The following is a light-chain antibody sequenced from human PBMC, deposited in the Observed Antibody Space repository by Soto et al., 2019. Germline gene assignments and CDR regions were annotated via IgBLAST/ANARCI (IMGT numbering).Light chain of an antibody. J-gene: IGKJ3*01. V-gene: IGKV1-33*01. CDR2: DAA. CDR3: QHYHNLPFT. CDR1: QDISNY. Sequence: DIPMTQSPSSLSASVGDRVTITCQASQDISNYLSWYQQKPGKAPKLLIYDAANLQTGVPSRFSGGGSGKHFALTISSLQPEDIATYYCQHYHNLPFTFGPGTKGDVK.